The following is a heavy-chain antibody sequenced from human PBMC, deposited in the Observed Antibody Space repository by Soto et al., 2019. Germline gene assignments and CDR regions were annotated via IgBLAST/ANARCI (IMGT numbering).Heavy chain of an antibody. J-gene: IGHJ4*02. CDR3: TSQTPITMVRGVIFDY. D-gene: IGHD3-10*01. Sequence: GGSLRLSCTASGFAFGEYAMSWVRQAPGKGLEWVGFIRSKAYGGTTEYAASVKGRFTISRDDSKSIAYLQMNSLKTEDTAVYYCTSQTPITMVRGVIFDYWGQGT. CDR1: GFAFGEYA. CDR2: IRSKAYGGTT. V-gene: IGHV3-49*04.